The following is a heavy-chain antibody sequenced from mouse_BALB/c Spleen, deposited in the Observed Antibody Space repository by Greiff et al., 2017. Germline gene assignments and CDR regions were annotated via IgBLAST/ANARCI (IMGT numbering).Heavy chain of an antibody. J-gene: IGHJ4*01. CDR2: IRNKANGYTT. CDR1: GFTFTDYY. CDR3: ARDLFYGNYEYYYAMDY. D-gene: IGHD2-1*01. V-gene: IGHV7-3*02. Sequence: EVQRVESGGGLVQPGGSLRLSCATSGFTFTDYYMSWVRQPPGKALEWLGFIRNKANGYTTEYSASVKGRFTISRDNSQSILYLQMNTLRAEDSATYYCARDLFYGNYEYYYAMDYWGQGTSVTVSS.